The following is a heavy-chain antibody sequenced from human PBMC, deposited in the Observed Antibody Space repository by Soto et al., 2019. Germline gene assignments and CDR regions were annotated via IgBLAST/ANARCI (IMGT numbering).Heavy chain of an antibody. CDR1: GGSISSYY. CDR2: IYYSGST. CDR3: ARRYGLGSFDY. Sequence: QVQLQESGPGLVKPSETLSLTCTVSGGSISSYYWSWIRQPPGKGLEWIGYIYYSGSTNYNPSLKCXVTISVDTSKNQFSLKLSSVTAADTAVYYCARRYGLGSFDYWGQGTLVTVSS. D-gene: IGHD3-10*01. V-gene: IGHV4-59*08. J-gene: IGHJ4*02.